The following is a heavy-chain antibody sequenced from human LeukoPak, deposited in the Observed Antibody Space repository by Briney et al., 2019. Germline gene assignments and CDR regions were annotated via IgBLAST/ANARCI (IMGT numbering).Heavy chain of an antibody. CDR2: LSNSSSYI. CDR3: GALAAAGD. CDR1: GFTLISYS. Sequence: GGALRLSCAASGFTLISYSLNGVRQAPGKGLEWVSSLSNSSSYIYYADSVKGRFTLSRDNAKNSLYLQLNSLRAEDTAVYYCGALAAAGDWGQGTLVSVSS. V-gene: IGHV3-21*01. J-gene: IGHJ4*02. D-gene: IGHD6-13*01.